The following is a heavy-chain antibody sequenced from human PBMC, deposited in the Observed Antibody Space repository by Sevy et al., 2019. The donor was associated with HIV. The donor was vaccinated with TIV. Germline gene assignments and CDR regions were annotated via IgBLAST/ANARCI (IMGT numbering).Heavy chain of an antibody. CDR1: GGSIGSSSYY. D-gene: IGHD3-3*02. CDR3: ARPFLNYFYGLDV. Sequence: SETLSLTYTVSGGSIGSSSYYWVWIRQPPGKGLEWIGSIYYTGTTYYNPSLKSRVTISADRSKNEFSLKLSSVAAADTAVYYCARPFLNYFYGLDVWGRGTTVTVSS. J-gene: IGHJ6*02. V-gene: IGHV4-39*01. CDR2: IYYTGTT.